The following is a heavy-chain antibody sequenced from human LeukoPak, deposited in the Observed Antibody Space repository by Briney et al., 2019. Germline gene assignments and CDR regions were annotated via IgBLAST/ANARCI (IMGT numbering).Heavy chain of an antibody. CDR3: ATLTTSALTDV. D-gene: IGHD2/OR15-2a*01. CDR1: GGSISSYY. J-gene: IGHJ6*02. CDR2: IYTSGST. Sequence: SETLSLTCTVSGGSISSYYWSWIRQPAGKGLEWIGRIYTSGSTNYNPSLKSRVTISVDTSKNQFSLTLSSVTAADTAVYYCATLTTSALTDVWGQGTTVTVSS. V-gene: IGHV4-4*07.